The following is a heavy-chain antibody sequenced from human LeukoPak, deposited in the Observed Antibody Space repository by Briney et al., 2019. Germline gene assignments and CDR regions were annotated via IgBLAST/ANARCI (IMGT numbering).Heavy chain of an antibody. D-gene: IGHD6-13*01. CDR1: GDPISGYSNYK. CDR2: IYYHGST. V-gene: IGHV4-61*01. CDR3: AREYSAFDY. Sequence: SETLCRTCTVSGDPISGYSNYKWSWIRQPAGKGLEWIGYIYYHGSTNYNPSLKSRVTFSVDTSKNQFSLKLTSVTAADTAAYYCAREYSAFDYWGQGTLVTVS. J-gene: IGHJ4*02.